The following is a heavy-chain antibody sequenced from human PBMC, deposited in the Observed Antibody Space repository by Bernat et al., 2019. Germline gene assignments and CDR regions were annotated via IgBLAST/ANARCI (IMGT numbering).Heavy chain of an antibody. CDR1: GGSISSYY. Sequence: QVQLQESGPGLVKPSETLSLTCTVSGGSISSYYWSWIRQPPGKGLEWIGYIYYSGSTNYNPSLKSRVTISVDTSKNQFSLKLSSVTAADTAVYYCARGSWGRGWYGGDAVDIWGQGTMVTVSS. V-gene: IGHV4-59*01. D-gene: IGHD6-19*01. CDR2: IYYSGST. CDR3: ARGSWGRGWYGGDAVDI. J-gene: IGHJ3*02.